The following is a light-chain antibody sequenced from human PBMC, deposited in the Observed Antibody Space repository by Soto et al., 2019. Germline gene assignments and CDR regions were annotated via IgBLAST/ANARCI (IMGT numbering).Light chain of an antibody. V-gene: IGLV2-23*01. Sequence: QSVLTQPASVSGSPGQSITLSCTGTTNDVGTYNLVSWYQQHPGKPPKLMIYEGFKRPSWVSNRFSGSKSGNTASLTISGLQAEDEADYYCSSYAGSTTYVFGTGTKVTVL. CDR1: TNDVGTYNL. CDR2: EGF. CDR3: SSYAGSTTYV. J-gene: IGLJ1*01.